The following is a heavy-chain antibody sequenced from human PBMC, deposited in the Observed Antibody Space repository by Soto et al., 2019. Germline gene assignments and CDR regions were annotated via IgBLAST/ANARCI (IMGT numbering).Heavy chain of an antibody. D-gene: IGHD2-2*01. CDR2: IDPSDSYT. V-gene: IGHV5-10-1*01. Sequence: PGESLKISCKGSGYSFTSYWISWVRQMPGKGLEWMGRIDPSDSYTNYSLSFQGHVTISADKSISTAYLQWSSLKASDTAMYYCARRVVAEGDYYGMDVWGQGTTVTVSS. CDR1: GYSFTSYW. J-gene: IGHJ6*02. CDR3: ARRVVAEGDYYGMDV.